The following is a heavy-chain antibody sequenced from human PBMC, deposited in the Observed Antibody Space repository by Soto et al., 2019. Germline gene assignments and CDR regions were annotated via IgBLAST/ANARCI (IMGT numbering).Heavy chain of an antibody. D-gene: IGHD1-1*01. CDR2: IWSDGNNR. CDR3: VRGDNWNDEASDY. CDR1: GFMFSNHD. Sequence: QVQLVESGGGVVQPGRSLRLSCAASGFMFSNHDMHWVRQAPGQGLEWVAVIWSDGNNRYYADSVKGRFTISRDNSKNTVYLQMNSLRAEDTAVYYCVRGDNWNDEASDYWGQGTLVTVSS. J-gene: IGHJ4*02. V-gene: IGHV3-33*01.